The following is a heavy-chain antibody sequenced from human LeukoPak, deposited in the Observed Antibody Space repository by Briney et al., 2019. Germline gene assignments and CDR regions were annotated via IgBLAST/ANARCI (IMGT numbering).Heavy chain of an antibody. V-gene: IGHV3-48*02. Sequence: GGSLRLSCAASGFTFSSYSMNWVRQAPGKGLEWISYISSSGSTINYADSVKGRFTISRDSAKNSLYLQMNSLRDEDTAVYYCARGEYYYDSSDYYWDWGQGTLVTV. D-gene: IGHD3-22*01. CDR2: ISSSGSTI. J-gene: IGHJ4*02. CDR1: GFTFSSYS. CDR3: ARGEYYYDSSDYYWD.